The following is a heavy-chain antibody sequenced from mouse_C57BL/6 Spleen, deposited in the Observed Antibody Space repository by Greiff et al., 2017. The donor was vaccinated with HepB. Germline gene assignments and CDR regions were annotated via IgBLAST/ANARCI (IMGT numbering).Heavy chain of an antibody. J-gene: IGHJ4*01. D-gene: IGHD2-5*01. CDR1: GYSITSGYY. CDR3: ARLDSNYVSYAMDY. V-gene: IGHV3-6*01. Sequence: EVQLQQSGPGLVKPSQSLSLTCSVTGYSITSGYYWNWIRQFPGNKLEWMGYISYDGSNNYDPSLKNRISITRDTSKNQFFLKLNSVTTEDTATYYCARLDSNYVSYAMDYWGQGTSVTVSS. CDR2: ISYDGSN.